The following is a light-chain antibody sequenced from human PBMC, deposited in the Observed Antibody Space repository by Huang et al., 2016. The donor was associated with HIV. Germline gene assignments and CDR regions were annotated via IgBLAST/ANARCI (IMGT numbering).Light chain of an antibody. CDR2: KVS. V-gene: IGKV2-30*02. J-gene: IGKJ3*01. CDR3: MQGTHLFT. Sequence: DVVMTQSPLSLSVTLGQPASISCKSSQNLLHSDGDTYLNWFHQRPGQSPLRLIYKVSKRDSGVPDRFSGIGSGTDFTLEISRVEPDDVGVYYCMQGTHLFTVGPGTTVDIK. CDR1: QNLLHSDGDTY.